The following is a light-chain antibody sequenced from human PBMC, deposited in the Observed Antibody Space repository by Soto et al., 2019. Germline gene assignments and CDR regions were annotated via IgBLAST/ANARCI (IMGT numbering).Light chain of an antibody. CDR2: STN. CDR3: DLYIGSGVS. Sequence: QTVVTQEPSFSVSPGGTVTLTCGLSSGSVSTSYYPSWYQQTPGQAPRTLIYSTNARSSGVPDRFSGSILGNKAALTIAGAQADDESDYYCDLYIGSGVSFGGGTKLTVL. V-gene: IGLV8-61*01. J-gene: IGLJ3*02. CDR1: SGSVSTSYY.